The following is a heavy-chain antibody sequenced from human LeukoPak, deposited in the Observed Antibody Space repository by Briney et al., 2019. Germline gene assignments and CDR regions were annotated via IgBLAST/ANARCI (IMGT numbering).Heavy chain of an antibody. D-gene: IGHD2-21*02. J-gene: IGHJ6*02. CDR2: ISYDGSNK. CDR3: AVAQTDCGGDCYQNGMDV. V-gene: IGHV3-30-3*01. Sequence: PGRSLRLSCAASGFTFSSYAMHWVRQAPGKGLEWVAVISYDGSNKYYADSVKGRFTISRDNSKNTLYLQMNSLRAEDMAVYYCAVAQTDCGGDCYQNGMDVWGQGTTVTVSS. CDR1: GFTFSSYA.